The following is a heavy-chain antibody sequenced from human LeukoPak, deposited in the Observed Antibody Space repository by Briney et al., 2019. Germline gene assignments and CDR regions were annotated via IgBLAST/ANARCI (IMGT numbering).Heavy chain of an antibody. J-gene: IGHJ6*02. D-gene: IGHD1-26*01. CDR2: INPNSGGT. Sequence: ASVKVSCTASGYTFTGYYMHWVRQAPGQGLEWMGRINPNSGGTNYAQKFQGRVTMTRDTSISTAYMELSRLRSDDTAVYYCARHFLGELPDMDVWGQGTTVTVSS. V-gene: IGHV1-2*06. CDR3: ARHFLGELPDMDV. CDR1: GYTFTGYY.